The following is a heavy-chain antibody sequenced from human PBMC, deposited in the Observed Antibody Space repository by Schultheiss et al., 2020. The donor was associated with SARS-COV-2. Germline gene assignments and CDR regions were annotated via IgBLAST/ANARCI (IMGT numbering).Heavy chain of an antibody. Sequence: GGSLRLSCAASGFTFSSYDMHWVRQATGKGLEWVAVIWYDGSNKYYADSVKGRFTISRDNSKNTLYLQMNSLRAEDTAVYYCARDEGYCSSTSCYTASYNWFDPWGQGTLVTVSS. D-gene: IGHD2-2*02. CDR1: GFTFSSYD. J-gene: IGHJ5*02. V-gene: IGHV3-33*08. CDR3: ARDEGYCSSTSCYTASYNWFDP. CDR2: IWYDGSNK.